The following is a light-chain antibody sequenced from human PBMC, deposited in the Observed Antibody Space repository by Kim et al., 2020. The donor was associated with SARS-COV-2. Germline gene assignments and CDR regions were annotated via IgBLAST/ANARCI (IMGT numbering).Light chain of an antibody. V-gene: IGKV3-20*01. CDR2: GTS. Sequence: PGERSTLACRASQSVSSSSLAWYPQTPGQAPRLLIYGTSTRATGIPDRFSGSGSGTDFTLTISRLEPEDFVVYYCQQYGSSPLTFGGGTKVDIK. CDR3: QQYGSSPLT. CDR1: QSVSSSS. J-gene: IGKJ4*01.